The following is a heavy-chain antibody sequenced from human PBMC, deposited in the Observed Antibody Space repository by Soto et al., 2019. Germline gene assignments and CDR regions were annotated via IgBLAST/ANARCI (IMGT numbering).Heavy chain of an antibody. Sequence: ASVKVSCKTSGYSFTDYYIHWIRQAPGQGREWMGWINPKTGGTNFAQKFHGRVTVTRDTSITTAYMELSRLTSDDTAVYFCARQLAYCGGDCYTDPINYWGQGTPVTVSS. J-gene: IGHJ4*02. CDR2: INPKTGGT. V-gene: IGHV1-2*02. CDR1: GYSFTDYY. CDR3: ARQLAYCGGDCYTDPINY. D-gene: IGHD2-21*02.